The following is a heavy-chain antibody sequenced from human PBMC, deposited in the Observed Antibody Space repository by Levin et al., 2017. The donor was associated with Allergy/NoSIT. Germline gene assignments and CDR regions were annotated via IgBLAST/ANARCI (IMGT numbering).Heavy chain of an antibody. CDR1: GFTFSSYG. Sequence: GGSLRLSCAASGFTFSSYGMHWVRQAPGKGLEWVAVISYDGSNKYYADSVKGRFTISRDNSKNTLYLQMNSLRAEDTAVYYCAKGYYDSSGDVSVFDYWGQGTLVTVSS. CDR3: AKGYYDSSGDVSVFDY. J-gene: IGHJ4*02. CDR2: ISYDGSNK. V-gene: IGHV3-30*18. D-gene: IGHD3-22*01.